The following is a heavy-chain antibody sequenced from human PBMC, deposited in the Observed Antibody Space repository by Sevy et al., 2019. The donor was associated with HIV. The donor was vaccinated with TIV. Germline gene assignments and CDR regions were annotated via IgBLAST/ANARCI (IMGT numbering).Heavy chain of an antibody. CDR2: TYYRSKWYN. CDR1: GDSVSSNSAA. Sequence: QSQTLSLTCAISGDSVSSNSAAWNWIRQSPSRGLEWLGRTYYRSKWYNDYAVSVKSRITINPDTSKNQFSLQLNSVTPEDTAVYYCARGTQGSSLESPFISDYWGQGTLVTVSS. V-gene: IGHV6-1*01. D-gene: IGHD6-13*01. CDR3: ARGTQGSSLESPFISDY. J-gene: IGHJ4*02.